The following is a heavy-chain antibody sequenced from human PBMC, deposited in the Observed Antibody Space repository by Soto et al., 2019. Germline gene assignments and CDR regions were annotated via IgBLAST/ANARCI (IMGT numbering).Heavy chain of an antibody. CDR3: AKDNRVDPYALGY. CDR2: ISYDGSNK. Sequence: PGGSLRLSCAASGFTFSSYGMHWVRQAPGKGLEWVAVISYDGSNKYYADSVKGRFTISRDNSKNTLYLQMNSLRAEDTAVYYCAKDNRVDPYALGYWGQGTLVTVSS. J-gene: IGHJ4*02. CDR1: GFTFSSYG. D-gene: IGHD2-2*01. V-gene: IGHV3-30*18.